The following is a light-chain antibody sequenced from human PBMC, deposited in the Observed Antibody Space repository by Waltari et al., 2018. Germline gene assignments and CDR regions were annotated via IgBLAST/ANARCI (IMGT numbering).Light chain of an antibody. CDR2: DVS. V-gene: IGLV2-14*03. J-gene: IGLJ2*01. CDR3: SSYSSVTNVV. Sequence: QSALTQPASVSGSPGQSITISCPGTRSDVGGHPYVSWYQHHPGAAPKLIMYDVSSRPSGVSPRFSASRSGNTASLTISGLRTEDEADYYCSSYSSVTNVVFGGGTKLTVL. CDR1: RSDVGGHPY.